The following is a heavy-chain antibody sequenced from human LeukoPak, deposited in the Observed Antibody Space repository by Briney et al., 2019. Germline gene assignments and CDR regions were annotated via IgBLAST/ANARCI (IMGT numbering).Heavy chain of an antibody. D-gene: IGHD6-13*01. V-gene: IGHV3-30*01. Sequence: GGSLRLSCAASGFTFSSYGMHWVRQAPGKGLDWVAVISNDGSNKYYADSVKGRFTISRDNYKNTLYLQLNSLRAEDTAVYYCARDFREGLAAAPHYWGQGTLVTVSS. CDR2: ISNDGSNK. J-gene: IGHJ4*02. CDR3: ARDFREGLAAAPHY. CDR1: GFTFSSYG.